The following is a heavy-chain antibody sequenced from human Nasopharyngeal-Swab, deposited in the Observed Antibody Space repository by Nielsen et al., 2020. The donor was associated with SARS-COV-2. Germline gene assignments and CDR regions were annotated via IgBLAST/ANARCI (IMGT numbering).Heavy chain of an antibody. J-gene: IGHJ4*02. CDR2: IYPGDSDT. CDR3: AWSGSWYHTGYFDY. Sequence: GGSLRLSCKGSGYSFTSYWIGWVRQMPGKGLEWMGIIYPGDSDTRYSPSFQGQVTISADKSISTAYLQWSSLKASDTAMYYCAWSGSWYHTGYFDYWGQGTLVTVSS. V-gene: IGHV5-51*01. CDR1: GYSFTSYW. D-gene: IGHD6-13*01.